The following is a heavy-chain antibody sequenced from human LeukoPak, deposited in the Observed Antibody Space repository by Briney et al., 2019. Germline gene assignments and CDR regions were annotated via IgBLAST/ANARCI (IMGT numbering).Heavy chain of an antibody. D-gene: IGHD1-26*01. CDR3: AKDMTAGSSGGLDY. J-gene: IGHJ4*02. CDR1: GYTFTSYG. V-gene: IGHV1-18*01. CDR2: ISAYNGNT. Sequence: ASAKVSCKASGYTFTSYGISWVRQAPGQGLEWMGWISAYNGNTNYAQKLQGRVTMTTDTSTSTAYMELRSLRSDDTAVYYCAKDMTAGSSGGLDYWGQGTLVTVSS.